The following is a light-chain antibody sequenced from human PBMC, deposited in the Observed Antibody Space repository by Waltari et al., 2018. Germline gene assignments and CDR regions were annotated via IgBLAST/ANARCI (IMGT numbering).Light chain of an antibody. V-gene: IGKV1-5*03. Sequence: IQMTQSPSTLSASVGDRVTITCRASQRVSIFFSWYQQKPGRAPKLLLSKASTLQSGGPSRFSGSGSGTEITLTISNLQPDDFATYYCQQYNTYPVTFGGGTKVEIK. CDR3: QQYNTYPVT. CDR1: QRVSIF. CDR2: KAS. J-gene: IGKJ4*01.